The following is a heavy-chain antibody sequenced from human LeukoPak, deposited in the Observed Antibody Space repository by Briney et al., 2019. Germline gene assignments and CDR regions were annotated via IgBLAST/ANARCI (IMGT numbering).Heavy chain of an antibody. CDR3: ARLSRTAPFDY. V-gene: IGHV4-39*01. D-gene: IGHD6-6*01. Sequence: SETLSLTCTVSGGSISSSNYYWGWIRQPPGKGLEWIGSLYYSGSTYSASTYYNPSLRSRVTISVDTSKNQFSLKLSSVTAADTAVYYCARLSRTAPFDYWGQGTLVTVSS. J-gene: IGHJ4*02. CDR1: GGSISSSNYY. CDR2: LYYSGSTYSAST.